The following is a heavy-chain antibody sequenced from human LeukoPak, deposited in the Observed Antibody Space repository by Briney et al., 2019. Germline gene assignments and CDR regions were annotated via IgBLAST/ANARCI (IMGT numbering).Heavy chain of an antibody. CDR3: ARDFGLTYYYDTTVGLVDY. V-gene: IGHV3-30-3*01. D-gene: IGHD3-22*01. Sequence: GGSLRLSCAASGFTFGSYAMHWVRQAPGKGLEWVAVISYDGSNKYYADSVKGRFTISRDNSKNTLYLQMNSLRAEDTAVYYCARDFGLTYYYDTTVGLVDYWGQGTLVTVSS. J-gene: IGHJ4*02. CDR1: GFTFGSYA. CDR2: ISYDGSNK.